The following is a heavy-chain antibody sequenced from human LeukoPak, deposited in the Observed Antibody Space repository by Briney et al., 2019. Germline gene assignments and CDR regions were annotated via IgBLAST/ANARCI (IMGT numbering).Heavy chain of an antibody. CDR2: ISSSNTYI. J-gene: IGHJ4*02. V-gene: IGHV3-21*01. Sequence: PGGSLRLSCAASEFTFITYDMHWVRQAPGKGLEWVSSISSSNTYIYYADSVEGRFTISRDNAKKSLYLQMNSLRAEDTAVYYCTKSSSFDYWGPGALVTVSS. CDR3: TKSSSFDY. CDR1: EFTFITYD. D-gene: IGHD6-6*01.